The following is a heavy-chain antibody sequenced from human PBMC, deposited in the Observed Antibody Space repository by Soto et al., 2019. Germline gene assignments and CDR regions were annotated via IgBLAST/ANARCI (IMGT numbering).Heavy chain of an antibody. Sequence: SETLPLTCTVSGTSISSCYRSWIRQPPGKGLEWIANIHYSGTTNYNPSLASRVTLSVDTSKNQFSLKMTSVTAADRAMYFCTRSHHNDPKVSYHGMDVWGQGTTVTVS. J-gene: IGHJ6*02. CDR1: GTSISSCY. V-gene: IGHV4-59*01. CDR3: TRSHHNDPKVSYHGMDV. CDR2: IHYSGTT. D-gene: IGHD3-16*01.